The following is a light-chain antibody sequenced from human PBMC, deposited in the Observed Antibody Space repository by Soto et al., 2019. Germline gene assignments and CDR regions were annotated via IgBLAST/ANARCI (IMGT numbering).Light chain of an antibody. Sequence: QSVLTQPASVSGSPGQSITISCTGTSSDVGGYNYVSWYQQHPGKAPKLMIYDVSNRPSGVSNRFSGSNSGNTASLTISGLQAEDEADYYCSSYTSSSTLENVVFGGGTKLTVL. V-gene: IGLV2-14*01. CDR1: SSDVGGYNY. J-gene: IGLJ2*01. CDR3: SSYTSSSTLENVV. CDR2: DVS.